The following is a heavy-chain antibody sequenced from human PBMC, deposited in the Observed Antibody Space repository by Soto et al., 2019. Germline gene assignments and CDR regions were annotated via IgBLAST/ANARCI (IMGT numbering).Heavy chain of an antibody. Sequence: QVQLVQSGAEVKKPESSVKVSCQGSGYAFTTYGITWVRQAPGQGLEWMGWISAHNGNTNYAQKLQGRVTVTRDTSTSTAYMELRSLRYDDTAVYYCAGGRYGDYWGQGALVTVSS. J-gene: IGHJ4*02. D-gene: IGHD1-1*01. CDR2: ISAHNGNT. CDR3: AGGRYGDY. V-gene: IGHV1-18*01. CDR1: GYAFTTYG.